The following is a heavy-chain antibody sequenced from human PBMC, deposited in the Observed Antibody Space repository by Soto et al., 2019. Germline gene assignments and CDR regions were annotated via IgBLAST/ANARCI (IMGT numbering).Heavy chain of an antibody. V-gene: IGHV4-39*01. Sequence: PSETLSLTCTVSGGSFSSSNDYWVWIRQPPGKGLEWVGSFYFGGSTYYNPSLMSRVIVSVDTSKNQFSLTVNSVTVEDTGVYYCARLEYYDFWSGYSYFDYWGQGTLVTVSS. CDR3: ARLEYYDFWSGYSYFDY. D-gene: IGHD3-3*01. CDR2: FYFGGST. J-gene: IGHJ4*02. CDR1: GGSFSSSNDY.